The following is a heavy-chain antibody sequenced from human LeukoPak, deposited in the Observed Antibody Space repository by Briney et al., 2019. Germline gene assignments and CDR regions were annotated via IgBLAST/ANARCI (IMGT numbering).Heavy chain of an antibody. CDR1: GGSISSSSYY. CDR2: IYYSGST. CDR3: ARDRTVRGVIVDAFDI. Sequence: SETLSLTCTVSGGSISSSSYYWGWIRQPPGKGLEWIGSIYYSGSTYYNPSLKSRVTISVDTSKNQFSLKLSSVTAADTAVYYCARDRTVRGVIVDAFDIWGQGTMVTVPS. D-gene: IGHD3-10*01. V-gene: IGHV4-39*07. J-gene: IGHJ3*02.